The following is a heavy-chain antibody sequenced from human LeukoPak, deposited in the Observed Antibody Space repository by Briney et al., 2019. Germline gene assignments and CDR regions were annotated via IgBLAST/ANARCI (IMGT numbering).Heavy chain of an antibody. Sequence: PGGSLRLSCAASGFTFSSYGMHWVRQAPGEGLEWVAFIRYDGSNKYYADSVKGRFTISRGNSKNTLYLQMNSLRAEDTAVYYCAKPNRGPWFGESPLDYWGQGTLVTVSS. V-gene: IGHV3-30*02. CDR1: GFTFSSYG. CDR3: AKPNRGPWFGESPLDY. J-gene: IGHJ4*02. D-gene: IGHD3-10*01. CDR2: IRYDGSNK.